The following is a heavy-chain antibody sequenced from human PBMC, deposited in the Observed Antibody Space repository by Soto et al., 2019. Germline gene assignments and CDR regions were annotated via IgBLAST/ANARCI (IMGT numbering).Heavy chain of an antibody. CDR1: GFTVSSNY. D-gene: IGHD1-1*01. J-gene: IGHJ4*02. Sequence: EVQLVESGGGLIQPGGSLRLSCAASGFTVSSNYMSWVRQAPGKGLEWVSVIYSGGSTYYADSVKGRFTISRDNSKNTLYLQMISLWAEDTAVYYCARDAPHGLHWTDYWGQGTLGSVSS. CDR3: ARDAPHGLHWTDY. CDR2: IYSGGST. V-gene: IGHV3-53*01.